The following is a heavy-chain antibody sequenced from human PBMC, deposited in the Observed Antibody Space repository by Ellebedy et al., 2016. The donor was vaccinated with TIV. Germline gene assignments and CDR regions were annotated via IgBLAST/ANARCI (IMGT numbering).Heavy chain of an antibody. CDR3: ARGIAAAGFGFDY. D-gene: IGHD6-13*01. CDR1: GFTFSDYY. CDR2: ISSSGSTI. V-gene: IGHV3-11*04. Sequence: GESLKISCAASGFTFSDYYMSWIRQAPGKGLEWVSYISSSGSTIYYADSVKGRFTISRDNAKNSLYLQMNSLRAGDTAVYYCARGIAAAGFGFDYWGQGTLVTVSS. J-gene: IGHJ4*02.